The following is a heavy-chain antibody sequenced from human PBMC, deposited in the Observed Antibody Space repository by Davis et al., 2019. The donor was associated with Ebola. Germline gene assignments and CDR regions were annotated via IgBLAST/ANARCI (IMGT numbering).Heavy chain of an antibody. Sequence: SQTLSLTCAVYGGSFSGYYWSWIRQPPGKGLEWIGEINHSGSTNYNPSLKSRVTISVDRSKNQFSLKLSSVTAADTAVYYCARGGMVVPFDYWGQGTLVTGSS. J-gene: IGHJ4*02. V-gene: IGHV4-34*01. CDR3: ARGGMVVPFDY. CDR1: GGSFSGYY. D-gene: IGHD1-26*01. CDR2: INHSGST.